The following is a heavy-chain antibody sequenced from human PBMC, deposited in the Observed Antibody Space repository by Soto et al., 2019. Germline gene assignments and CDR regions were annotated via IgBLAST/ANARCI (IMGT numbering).Heavy chain of an antibody. V-gene: IGHV4-59*08. Sequence: SETLSLTCTVSGGSISSYYLSWIRQPPGKGLEWIGYIYYSGSTNYNPSLKSRVTISVDTSKNQFSLKLSSVTAADTAVYYCARRGYYYGSGSYYQGHYYMDVWGKGTTVTVSS. CDR1: GGSISSYY. CDR2: IYYSGST. D-gene: IGHD3-10*01. CDR3: ARRGYYYGSGSYYQGHYYMDV. J-gene: IGHJ6*03.